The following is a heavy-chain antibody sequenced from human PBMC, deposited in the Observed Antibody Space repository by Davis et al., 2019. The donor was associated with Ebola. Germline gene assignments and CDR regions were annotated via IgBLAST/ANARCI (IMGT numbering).Heavy chain of an antibody. J-gene: IGHJ6*04. Sequence: GESLKISCTDSVYTFSSYAMTWACQAPGKGLEWVSAISGSGGSTYYADSVKGRFTISRDNSKKTLYLQMNSLRAEDTAVYYCAKSGLSFGVVKYHYGMDVWGKGTTVTVSS. CDR2: ISGSGGST. V-gene: IGHV3-23*01. D-gene: IGHD3-3*01. CDR3: AKSGLSFGVVKYHYGMDV. CDR1: VYTFSSYA.